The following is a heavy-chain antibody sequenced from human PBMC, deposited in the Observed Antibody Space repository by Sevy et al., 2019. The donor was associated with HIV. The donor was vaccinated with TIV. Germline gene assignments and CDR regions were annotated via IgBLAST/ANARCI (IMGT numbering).Heavy chain of an antibody. V-gene: IGHV4-34*01. J-gene: IGHJ4*02. CDR3: ARGDSTPRRRKFDY. D-gene: IGHD6-25*01. CDR1: GGSFSGYY. CDR2: INHSGST. Sequence: SETLSLTCAVYGGSFSGYYWSWIRQPPGKGLEWIGEINHSGSTNYNPSLKSRVTISVDTSKNQFSLKLGSVTAADTAVYYCARGDSTPRRRKFDYWGQGTLVTVSS.